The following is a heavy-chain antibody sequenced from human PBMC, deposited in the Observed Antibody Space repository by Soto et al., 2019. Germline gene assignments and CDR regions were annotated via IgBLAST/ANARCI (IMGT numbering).Heavy chain of an antibody. CDR1: GFGFDEYG. CDR3: AREHRLGYDYGDYGDS. J-gene: IGHJ4*02. Sequence: EVYLVEAGGGVVRPGGSLRLSCAASGFGFDEYGMSWVRQGPGKGLEWVSTINRHGDTTAYADSVKGRFTISRDDAKNSLYLHMNGLRAEDTAFYYCAREHRLGYDYGDYGDSWGQGTPVTVSS. D-gene: IGHD4-17*01. CDR2: INRHGDTT. V-gene: IGHV3-20*04.